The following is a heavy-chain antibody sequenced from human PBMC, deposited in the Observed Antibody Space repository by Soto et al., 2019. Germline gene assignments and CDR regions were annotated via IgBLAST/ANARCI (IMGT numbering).Heavy chain of an antibody. D-gene: IGHD3-22*01. CDR3: ARADYYDSSGHPRY. J-gene: IGHJ4*02. Sequence: PGGSLRLSCAASGFTFSSYGMHWVRQAPGKGLEWVAVISYDGSNKYYADSVKGRFTISRDNTKNTLYLQMNSLRAEDTAVYYCARADYYDSSGHPRYWGQGTLVTVSS. CDR1: GFTFSSYG. V-gene: IGHV3-30*03. CDR2: ISYDGSNK.